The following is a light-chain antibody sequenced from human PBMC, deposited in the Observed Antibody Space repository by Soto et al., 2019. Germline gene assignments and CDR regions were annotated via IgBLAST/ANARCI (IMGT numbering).Light chain of an antibody. J-gene: IGLJ1*01. CDR1: SSDVGGYNY. CDR2: DVS. CDR3: SSYKSRSTRDDV. Sequence: QSALTQPASVSGSPGQSITISCTGTSSDVGGYNYVSWYQQHPGKAPKLLIYDVSNRPSGVSNRFPGSKSGNTASLTITGLQAEDDADYYCSSYKSRSTRDDVFGSGTKLTVL. V-gene: IGLV2-14*01.